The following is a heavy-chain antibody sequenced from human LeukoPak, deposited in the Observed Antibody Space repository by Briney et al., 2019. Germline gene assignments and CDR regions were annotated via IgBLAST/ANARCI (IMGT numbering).Heavy chain of an antibody. J-gene: IGHJ4*02. CDR1: GFTFSSYE. Sequence: GGSLRLSCAASGFTFSSYEMNWVRQAPGKGLEWVSYISSSGSTIYYADSVKGRFTISRDNAKNSLYLQMNSLRAEDTAVYYCARDLWRYYDSSGYQPTFDCWGQGTLVTVSS. CDR3: ARDLWRYYDSSGYQPTFDC. V-gene: IGHV3-48*03. CDR2: ISSSGSTI. D-gene: IGHD3-22*01.